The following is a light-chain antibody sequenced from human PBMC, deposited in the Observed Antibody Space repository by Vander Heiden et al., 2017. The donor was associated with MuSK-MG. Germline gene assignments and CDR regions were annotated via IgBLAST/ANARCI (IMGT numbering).Light chain of an antibody. Sequence: LAVSLGERATINCKSSQSVLYSSNNKNYLAWYQQKPGQPPKLLIYWASTRESGVPDRFSGSGSGTDFTLTISSLQAEDVAVYYCHRDYSTGVTFGQGTKVEIK. V-gene: IGKV4-1*01. CDR2: WAS. CDR3: HRDYSTGVT. J-gene: IGKJ1*01. CDR1: QSVLYSSNNKNY.